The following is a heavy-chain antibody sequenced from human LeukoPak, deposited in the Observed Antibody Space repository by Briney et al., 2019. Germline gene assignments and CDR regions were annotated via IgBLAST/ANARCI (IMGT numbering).Heavy chain of an antibody. CDR2: IYHSGST. Sequence: SETLSLTCAVSGGSISSSNWWSWVRPPPGKGLEWIGEIYHSGSTNYNPSLKSRVTISVDKSKNQFSLKLSSVTAADTAVYYCARDSTTYYYYYYMDVWGKGTTVTISS. CDR1: GGSISSSNW. J-gene: IGHJ6*03. V-gene: IGHV4-4*02. D-gene: IGHD1-14*01. CDR3: ARDSTTYYYYYYMDV.